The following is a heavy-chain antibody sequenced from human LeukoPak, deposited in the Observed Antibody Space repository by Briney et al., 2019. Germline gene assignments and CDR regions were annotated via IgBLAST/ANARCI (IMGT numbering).Heavy chain of an antibody. V-gene: IGHV3-33*06. Sequence: GGSLRLSCAASGFAFSSYGMHWVRQAPGQGLEWVAVIWYDGSNRYYADSVKGRFTISRDNSKNTLYLQMNSLRAEDTAVYYCAKDFFGDGYNPGYWGQGTLVTVSS. CDR1: GFAFSSYG. J-gene: IGHJ4*02. CDR2: IWYDGSNR. CDR3: AKDFFGDGYNPGY. D-gene: IGHD5-24*01.